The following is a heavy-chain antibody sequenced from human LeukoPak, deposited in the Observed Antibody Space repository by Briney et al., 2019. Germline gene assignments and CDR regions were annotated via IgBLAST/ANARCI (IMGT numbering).Heavy chain of an antibody. CDR3: AKGGGAYYSDSSTYSAPFEH. CDR2: ISGSGGST. CDR1: GFTFRTYG. J-gene: IGHJ4*02. D-gene: IGHD3-22*01. V-gene: IGHV3-23*01. Sequence: GGSLRLSCAASGFTFRTYGMHWVRQAPGKGLEWVSGISGSGGSTYYADPVKGRFTISRDNSKNTLYLQMNSLRAEDTAVYYCAKGGGAYYSDSSTYSAPFEHWGQGTLVTVSS.